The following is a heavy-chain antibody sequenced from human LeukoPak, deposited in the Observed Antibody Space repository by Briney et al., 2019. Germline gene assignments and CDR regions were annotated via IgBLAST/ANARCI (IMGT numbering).Heavy chain of an antibody. J-gene: IGHJ6*03. CDR3: ARGHVASTGKFYYYYYMDV. CDR1: GGSFSGYY. V-gene: IGHV4-34*01. CDR2: INHSGST. Sequence: SETLSLTCAVYGGSFSGYYWSWIRQPPGKGLEWIGEINHSGSTNYNPSLKSRVTISVDTSKNQFSLKLSSVTAADTAIYYCARGHVASTGKFYYYYYMDVWGKGTTVTVSS. D-gene: IGHD1-1*01.